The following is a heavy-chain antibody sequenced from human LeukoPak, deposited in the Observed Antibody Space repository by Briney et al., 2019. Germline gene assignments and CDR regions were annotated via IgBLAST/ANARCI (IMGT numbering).Heavy chain of an antibody. CDR3: AKDRGLQPSGVFDI. Sequence: GGSLRLSCAASGFTFDDYAIHWVRQAPGKGLEWVSGISWNSGSIGYADSVKGRFTISRDNAKNSLYLQMNSLRAEDTALYYCAKDRGLQPSGVFDIWGQGTMVTVSS. CDR2: ISWNSGSI. V-gene: IGHV3-9*01. CDR1: GFTFDDYA. J-gene: IGHJ3*02. D-gene: IGHD4-11*01.